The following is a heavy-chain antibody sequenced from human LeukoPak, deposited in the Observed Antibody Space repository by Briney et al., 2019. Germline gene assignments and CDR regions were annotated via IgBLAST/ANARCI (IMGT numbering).Heavy chain of an antibody. J-gene: IGHJ4*02. CDR2: IKEDGSER. CDR1: GFTFSTYW. CDR3: ARLHSSSSDY. V-gene: IGHV3-7*01. Sequence: GGSLRLSCAASGFTFSTYWMSWVRQAPGKGLEWVANIKEDGSERDYVDSVKGRFTISRDNTKNSLHLQMNSLRAEDTAVYYCARLHSSSSDYWGQGTLVTVSS. D-gene: IGHD6-6*01.